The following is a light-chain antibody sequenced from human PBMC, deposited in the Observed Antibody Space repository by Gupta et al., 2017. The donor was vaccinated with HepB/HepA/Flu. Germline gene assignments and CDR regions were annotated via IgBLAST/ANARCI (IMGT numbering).Light chain of an antibody. J-gene: IGLJ2*01. CDR1: SSNIGADYD. CDR3: QSYDSSLSGFVV. V-gene: IGLV1-40*01. CDR2: GNS. Sequence: QSVLTQPLSVSGAPGQRVTITCTGSSSNIGADYDVQWYQQLPGTAPKLLIHGNSNRPSGVPDRFSGSKSGTSASLAITGLQAEDEADYYCQSYDSSLSGFVVFGGGTKVTVL.